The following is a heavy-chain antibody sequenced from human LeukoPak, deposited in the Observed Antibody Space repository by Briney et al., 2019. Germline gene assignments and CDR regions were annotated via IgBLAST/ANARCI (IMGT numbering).Heavy chain of an antibody. CDR1: GFTFSSSW. CDR3: ARGPTNGQAFDY. J-gene: IGHJ4*02. V-gene: IGHV3-7*01. Sequence: GGSLRLSCVASGFTFSSSWMTWVRQAPGKGLEWVASIREDGSEKTSVDSVKGRFTISRDNARNSLYLQMDSLRAEDTAVYYCARGPTNGQAFDYWGQGTLVSVSS. D-gene: IGHD2-8*01. CDR2: IREDGSEK.